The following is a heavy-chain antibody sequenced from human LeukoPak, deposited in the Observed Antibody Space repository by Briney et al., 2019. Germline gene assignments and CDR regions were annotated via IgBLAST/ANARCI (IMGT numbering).Heavy chain of an antibody. V-gene: IGHV3-30*04. J-gene: IGHJ6*02. D-gene: IGHD5-18*01. CDR3: ARGGAAMVTGYYYYGMDV. CDR1: GFTFSSYA. CDR2: ISYDGSNK. Sequence: GGSLRLSCAASGFTFSSYAMHWVRQAPGKGLEWVAVISYDGSNKYYADSVKGRFTISRDNSKTTLYLQMNSLRAEDTAVYYCARGGAAMVTGYYYYGMDVWGQGTTVTVSS.